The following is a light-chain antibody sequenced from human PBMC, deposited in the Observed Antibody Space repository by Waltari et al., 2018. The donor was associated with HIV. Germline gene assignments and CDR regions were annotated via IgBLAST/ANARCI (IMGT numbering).Light chain of an antibody. V-gene: IGKV3-11*01. CDR3: QQGSGWPPAFS. CDR2: DAS. Sequence: EVPLTQSPATLSLSPGESATLSCRASQSIRGAVAWYQQKPGQAPRLLIYDASRRYTGIPARFRCSGSGTDFTLTISSLEPEDFGIYYCQQGSGWPPAFSFGGGTRVDIK. CDR1: QSIRGA. J-gene: IGKJ4*01.